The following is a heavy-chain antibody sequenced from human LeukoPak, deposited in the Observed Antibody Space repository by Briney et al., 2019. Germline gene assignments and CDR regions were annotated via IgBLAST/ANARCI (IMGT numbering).Heavy chain of an antibody. V-gene: IGHV4-59*01. D-gene: IGHD3-10*01. CDR2: IYYSGST. CDR3: ARDGYYYGSGGAGHDAFDI. CDR1: GGSISSYY. Sequence: PSETLSLTCTVSGGSISSYYWSWIRQPPGKGLEWIGYIYYSGSTNYNPSLKSRVTISVDTSKNQFSLKLSSVTAADTAVYYCARDGYYYGSGGAGHDAFDIWGQGTMVTVSS. J-gene: IGHJ3*02.